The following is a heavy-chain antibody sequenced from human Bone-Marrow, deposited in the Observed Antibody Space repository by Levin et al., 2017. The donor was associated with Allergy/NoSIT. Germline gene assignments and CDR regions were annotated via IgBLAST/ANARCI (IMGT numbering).Heavy chain of an antibody. CDR3: ARDFYYTQDL. D-gene: IGHD2-2*02. V-gene: IGHV3-74*01. CDR1: GFTFNIYW. J-gene: IGHJ5*02. CDR2: ITNDGSGA. Sequence: PGGSLRLSRAASGFTFNIYWINWVRQAPGKGLMWVSRITNDGSGAAYADSVKGRFTISRDNAKNTVYLQMDSLTAEDTAVYYCARDFYYTQDLWGQGTLVTVSA.